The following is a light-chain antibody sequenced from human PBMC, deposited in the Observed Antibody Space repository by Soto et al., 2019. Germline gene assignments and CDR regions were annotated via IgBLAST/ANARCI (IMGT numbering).Light chain of an antibody. CDR3: MQALQAPIT. CDR1: QSLLHSNGYTY. J-gene: IGKJ5*01. Sequence: DIVMTQSPLSLPVTPGEPASISCRSTQSLLHSNGYTYLDWYLQRPGQSPQLLIYLGSTRASGVPDRFSGSGSGTDFTLKISRVEVEDVGVYYCMQALQAPITFGQGTRLEIK. V-gene: IGKV2-28*01. CDR2: LGS.